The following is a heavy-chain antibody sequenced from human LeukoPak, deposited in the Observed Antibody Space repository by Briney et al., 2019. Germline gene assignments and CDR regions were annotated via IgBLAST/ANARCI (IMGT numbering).Heavy chain of an antibody. CDR3: AKAMVRGVMGSYYFDY. J-gene: IGHJ4*02. CDR2: ISGSGGST. CDR1: GFTFSSYG. V-gene: IGHV3-23*01. D-gene: IGHD3-10*01. Sequence: GGSLRLSCAASGFTFSSYGMSWVRQAPGPGLEWVSAISGSGGSTYYADSVKGRFTISRDNSKNTLYLQMNSLRAEDTAVYYCAKAMVRGVMGSYYFDYWGQGTLVTVSS.